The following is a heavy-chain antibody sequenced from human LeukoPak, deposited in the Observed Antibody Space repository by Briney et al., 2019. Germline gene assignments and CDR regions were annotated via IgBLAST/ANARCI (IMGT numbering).Heavy chain of an antibody. D-gene: IGHD6-13*01. CDR1: GGTFSSYA. J-gene: IGHJ3*02. V-gene: IGHV1-69*06. CDR2: IIPIFGTA. CDR3: AISIAAASDAFDI. Sequence: ASVKVSCKASGGTFSSYAISWVRQAPGQGLEWMGGIIPIFGTANYAQKFQGRVTITADKSTSTAYMELSRLRSDDTAVYYCAISIAAASDAFDIWGQGTMVTVSS.